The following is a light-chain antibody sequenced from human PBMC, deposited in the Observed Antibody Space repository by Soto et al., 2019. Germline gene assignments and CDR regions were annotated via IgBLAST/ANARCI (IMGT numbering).Light chain of an antibody. CDR1: SSNIGAGYD. CDR3: QSYDINGWV. Sequence: QLVLTQPPSVSGAPGQRVTISCTGSSSNIGAGYDVHWYQQPPGTAPKLLIYINNNRPSGVPDRFSGSKSGTTASLAITGLQAEDEADYYCQSYDINGWVFGGGTKVTVL. CDR2: INN. V-gene: IGLV1-40*01. J-gene: IGLJ3*02.